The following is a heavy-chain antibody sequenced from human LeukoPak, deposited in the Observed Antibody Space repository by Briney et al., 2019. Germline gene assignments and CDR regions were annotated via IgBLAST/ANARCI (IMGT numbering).Heavy chain of an antibody. Sequence: GASVKVSCKASGYTFTSYGISWVRQAPGQGLEWMGWISAYNGNTNYAQKLQGRVTMTTDTSTSTVYMELSSLRSEDTAVYYCAREYCGGDCYRTVYYYYMDVWGKGTTVTISS. CDR3: AREYCGGDCYRTVYYYYMDV. CDR2: ISAYNGNT. J-gene: IGHJ6*03. V-gene: IGHV1-18*01. CDR1: GYTFTSYG. D-gene: IGHD2-21*02.